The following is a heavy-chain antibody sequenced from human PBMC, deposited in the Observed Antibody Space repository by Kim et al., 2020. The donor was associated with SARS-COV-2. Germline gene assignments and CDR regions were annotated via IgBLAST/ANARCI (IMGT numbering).Heavy chain of an antibody. Sequence: GGSLRLSCAASGFTFSSYAMSWVRQAPGKGLEWVSAISGSGGSTYYADSVKGRFTISRDNSKNTLYLQMNSLRAEDTAVYYCAKDGSSSWTNLYFDYWGQGTLVTVSS. CDR1: GFTFSSYA. CDR2: ISGSGGST. J-gene: IGHJ4*02. V-gene: IGHV3-23*01. D-gene: IGHD6-13*01. CDR3: AKDGSSSWTNLYFDY.